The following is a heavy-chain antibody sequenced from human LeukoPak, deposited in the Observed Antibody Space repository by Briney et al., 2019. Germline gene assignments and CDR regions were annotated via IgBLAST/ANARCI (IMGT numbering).Heavy chain of an antibody. J-gene: IGHJ5*02. CDR3: ATYAQKWVPSDS. D-gene: IGHD3-16*01. Sequence: GGSLRLSCAASGFTFSASPMIWVRQVSGEGLEWVSVIYGNGREIHYADSVKGRFTISRDNSKNTLFLQMNSLRAEDTAVYYCATYAQKWVPSDSWGQGTLVTVSS. CDR2: IYGNGREI. CDR1: GFTFSASP. V-gene: IGHV3-23*01.